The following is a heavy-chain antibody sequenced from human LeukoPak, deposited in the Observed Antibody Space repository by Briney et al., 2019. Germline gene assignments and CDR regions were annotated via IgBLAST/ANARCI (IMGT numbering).Heavy chain of an antibody. CDR1: GFTFSSYE. J-gene: IGHJ6*04. CDR3: AELGITMIGGV. V-gene: IGHV3-48*03. Sequence: GGSLRLSCAASGFTFSSYEMNWVRQAPGRGLVWVSYISSSGSTIYYADPVKGRFTISRDNAKNSLYLQMNSLRAEDTAVYYCAELGITMIGGVWGKGTTVTISS. D-gene: IGHD3-10*02. CDR2: ISSSGSTI.